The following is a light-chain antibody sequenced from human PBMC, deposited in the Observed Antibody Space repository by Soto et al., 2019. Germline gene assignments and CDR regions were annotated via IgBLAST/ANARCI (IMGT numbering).Light chain of an antibody. Sequence: EIVVTQSLGTLSLSPGERATLSCRASQSISTTYLAWYQQRPGQAPRLLIYGTSSRATGIPDRFSGSGSATDFTLTINRLEPEDFALYYCQQYGSSPYTFGQGTKLEIK. V-gene: IGKV3-20*01. CDR2: GTS. CDR1: QSISTTY. CDR3: QQYGSSPYT. J-gene: IGKJ2*01.